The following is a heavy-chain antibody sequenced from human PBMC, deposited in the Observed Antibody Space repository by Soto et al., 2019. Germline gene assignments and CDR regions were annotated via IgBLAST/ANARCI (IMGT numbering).Heavy chain of an antibody. CDR1: TFINLG. CDR3: AKDRGYSGYDPNYYYYMDV. CDR2: ISGSGGST. D-gene: IGHD5-12*01. J-gene: IGHJ6*03. V-gene: IGHV3-23*01. Sequence: TFINLGVRRIIKATGKGLEWVSAISGSGGSTYYADSVKGRFTISRDNSKNTLYLQMNSLRAEDTAVYYCAKDRGYSGYDPNYYYYMDVWGKGTTVTVSS.